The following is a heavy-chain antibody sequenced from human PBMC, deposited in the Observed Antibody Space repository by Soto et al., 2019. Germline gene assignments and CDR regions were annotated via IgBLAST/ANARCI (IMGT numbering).Heavy chain of an antibody. CDR2: IYHSGST. Sequence: QLQLQESGSGLVKPSQTLSLTCAVSGGSISSGGYSWSWIRQPPGKGLEWIGYIYHSGSTYYNPSLTSRGAISVDGSKNKFLPKLSAVTAADPAVYYCASARYGDCGSGMDVWGKGTTVTVSS. D-gene: IGHD4-17*01. CDR1: GGSISSGGYS. J-gene: IGHJ6*04. V-gene: IGHV4-30-2*01. CDR3: ASARYGDCGSGMDV.